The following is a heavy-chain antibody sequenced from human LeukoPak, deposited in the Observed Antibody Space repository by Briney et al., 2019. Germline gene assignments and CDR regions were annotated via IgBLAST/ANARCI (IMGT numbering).Heavy chain of an antibody. CDR2: ISGTGSSK. Sequence: GGSLRLSCVVSGVTFNSYAMNWVRQAPGKGLEWISGISGTGSSKYYAESVKGRFTISRDNSKKTLYLQMNSLRVEDTAIYYCAKAPRGYYYDSSGYSDYWGXXXXXTVXS. V-gene: IGHV3-23*01. CDR1: GVTFNSYA. CDR3: AKAPRGYYYDSSGYSDY. D-gene: IGHD3-22*01. J-gene: IGHJ4*01.